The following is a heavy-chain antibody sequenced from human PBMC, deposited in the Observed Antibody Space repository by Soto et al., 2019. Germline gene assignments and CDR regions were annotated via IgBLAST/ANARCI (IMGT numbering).Heavy chain of an antibody. V-gene: IGHV3-23*01. D-gene: IGHD5-12*01. CDR2: ISGSGGST. J-gene: IGHJ4*02. Sequence: EVQLLEAGGGLVQPGGSLRLSCAASGFTFSSYAMSWVRQAPGKGLEWVSAISGSGGSTYYADSVKGRFTISRDNSKNTLYLQMNSLRADDTAVYYCAKDKWLQSYRGFDYWGQGTLVTVSS. CDR3: AKDKWLQSYRGFDY. CDR1: GFTFSSYA.